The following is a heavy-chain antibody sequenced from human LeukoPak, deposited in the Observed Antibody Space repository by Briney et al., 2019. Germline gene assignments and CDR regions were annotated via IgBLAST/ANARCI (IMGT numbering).Heavy chain of an antibody. Sequence: GGSLRLSCTASGVTFSSYSLNWVRQAPGKGLEWVSSVSTGGNYIYYADSVRGGFTISKDNDKNSLYLQMNRLRVEATAVYYCARVFRPSLTVFIIRGAFDIWGQGTTVTVSS. CDR2: VSTGGNYI. V-gene: IGHV3-21*01. J-gene: IGHJ3*02. D-gene: IGHD3-3*01. CDR3: ARVFRPSLTVFIIRGAFDI. CDR1: GVTFSSYS.